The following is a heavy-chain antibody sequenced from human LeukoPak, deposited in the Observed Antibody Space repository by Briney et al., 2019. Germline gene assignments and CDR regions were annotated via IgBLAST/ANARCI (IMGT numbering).Heavy chain of an antibody. V-gene: IGHV3-23*01. Sequence: SGGSLRLSCAASGFTFSSYAMSWVRQAPGKGLEWVSAISGSGGSTYYADSVKGRFTISRDNSKNTLYLQMNSLRAEDTAVYYCAKGRGVYTAIKSRGQGTLVTVSS. CDR1: GFTFSSYA. CDR2: ISGSGGST. J-gene: IGHJ4*02. D-gene: IGHD1-14*01. CDR3: AKGRGVYTAIKS.